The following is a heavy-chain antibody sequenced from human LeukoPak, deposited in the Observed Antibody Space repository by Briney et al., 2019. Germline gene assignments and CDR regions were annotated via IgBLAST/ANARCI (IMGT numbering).Heavy chain of an antibody. CDR3: ARDRFRHYYDSSGYYHRWFDP. J-gene: IGHJ5*02. CDR1: GDSISSRTYY. CDR2: IWNSGST. D-gene: IGHD3-22*01. Sequence: SETLSLTCSVSGDSISSRTYYWTWIRQHPEKGLEWIGYIWNSGSTNYNPALKSRVTISVDTSKNQFSLKLSSVTAADTAVYYCARDRFRHYYDSSGYYHRWFDPWGQGTLVTVSS. V-gene: IGHV4-31*03.